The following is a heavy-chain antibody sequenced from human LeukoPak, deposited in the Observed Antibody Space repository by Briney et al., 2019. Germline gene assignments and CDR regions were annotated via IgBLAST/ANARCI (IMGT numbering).Heavy chain of an antibody. J-gene: IGHJ5*02. CDR1: GYTFTSYD. CDR3: ASSGFVVVPAAIPRMWFDP. D-gene: IGHD2-2*02. Sequence: ASVKVSCKASGYTFTSYDINWVRQATGQGLEWMGWMNPNSGNTGYAQKFQGRVTITADESTSTAYMELSSLRSEDTAVCYCASSGFVVVPAAIPRMWFDPWGQGTLVTVSS. V-gene: IGHV1-8*03. CDR2: MNPNSGNT.